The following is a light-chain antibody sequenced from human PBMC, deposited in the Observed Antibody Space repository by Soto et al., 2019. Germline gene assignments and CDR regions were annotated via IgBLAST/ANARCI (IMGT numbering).Light chain of an antibody. V-gene: IGKV1-9*01. Sequence: DIQLTQSPSFLSASVGDRVTITCRASQGISNYLAWYQRKPGKAPKLLIYTASTLQSGVPTRFSGSGSGTEFTLTNSRLPPEDFANYYHQQLNSYPLTFGGGNKVEIK. CDR2: TAS. J-gene: IGKJ4*01. CDR3: QQLNSYPLT. CDR1: QGISNY.